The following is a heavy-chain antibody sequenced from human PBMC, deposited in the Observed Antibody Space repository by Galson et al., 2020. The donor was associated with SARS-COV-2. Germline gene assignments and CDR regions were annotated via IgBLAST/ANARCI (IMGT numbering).Heavy chain of an antibody. D-gene: IGHD6-25*01. CDR1: GFTFSRYG. CDR2: ISYDGSKK. J-gene: IGHJ4*02. V-gene: IGHV3-30*18. CDR3: AKFDDIASAYTLGYFDY. Sequence: GESLKISCVASGFTFSRYGMHWVRQAPGKGLEWVAVISYDGSKKYYADSVKGRFTISRDSSKNTLYLEMNSLRAEDTAIYYCAKFDDIASAYTLGYFDYWGQGTLVTISS.